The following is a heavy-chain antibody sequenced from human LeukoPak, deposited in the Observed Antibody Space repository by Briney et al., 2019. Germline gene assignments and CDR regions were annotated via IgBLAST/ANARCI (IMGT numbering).Heavy chain of an antibody. Sequence: QPGGSLRLSCAASGFTFSDHYMDWVRQAPGKGLEWVGRSRNKANSYTTEYAASVKGRFTISRDDSKNSLYLQMNSLKTEDTAVYYCMTPPSPGYYYGMDVWGQGTTVTVFS. CDR1: GFTFSDHY. CDR3: MTPPSPGYYYGMDV. V-gene: IGHV3-72*01. CDR2: SRNKANSYTT. J-gene: IGHJ6*02.